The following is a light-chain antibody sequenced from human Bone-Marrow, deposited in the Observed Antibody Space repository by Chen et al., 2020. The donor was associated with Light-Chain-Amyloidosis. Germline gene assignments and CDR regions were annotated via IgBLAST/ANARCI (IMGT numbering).Light chain of an antibody. CDR3: SSYTITNTLV. CDR2: EVT. Sequence: QSALTQPASVSGSPGQSITISCTGTSSDVGGDNHVSWYQQHPDQAPKLMIYEVTNWPSWVPDRFSGSKPDNTASLTISGLQTEDEADYFCSSYTITNTLVFGSGTRVTVL. CDR1: SSDVGGDNH. J-gene: IGLJ1*01. V-gene: IGLV2-14*01.